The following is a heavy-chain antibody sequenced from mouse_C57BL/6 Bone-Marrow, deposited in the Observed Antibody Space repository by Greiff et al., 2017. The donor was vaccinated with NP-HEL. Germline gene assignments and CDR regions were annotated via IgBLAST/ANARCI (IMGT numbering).Heavy chain of an antibody. CDR3: ARAPSYYYGSSSLAY. J-gene: IGHJ3*01. CDR2: IYPGSGST. V-gene: IGHV1-55*01. CDR1: GYTFTSYW. Sequence: VQLQQPGAELVKPGASVKMSCKASGYTFTSYWITWVKQRPGQGLEWIGDIYPGSGSTNYNEKFKSKATLTVDTSSSTAYMQLSSLTSEDSAVYYCARAPSYYYGSSSLAYWGQGTLVTVSA. D-gene: IGHD1-1*01.